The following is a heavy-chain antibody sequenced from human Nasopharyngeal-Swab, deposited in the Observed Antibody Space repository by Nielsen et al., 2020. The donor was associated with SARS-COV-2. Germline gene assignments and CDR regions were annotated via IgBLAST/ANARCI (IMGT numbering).Heavy chain of an antibody. CDR3: ARARGYSYDDAFDI. V-gene: IGHV3-21*01. Sequence: GGSLRLSCAASEFTFSSNSMNWVRQAPGKGLEWFSSISSSTSYIYYADSVKGRFTISRDNAKNSLYLQMNNLRAEDTSVYYCARARGYSYDDAFDIWGQGTMVTVSS. CDR2: ISSSTSYI. CDR1: EFTFSSNS. J-gene: IGHJ3*02. D-gene: IGHD5-18*01.